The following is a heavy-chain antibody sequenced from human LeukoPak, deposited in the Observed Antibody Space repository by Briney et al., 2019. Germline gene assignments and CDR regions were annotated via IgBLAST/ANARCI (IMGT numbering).Heavy chain of an antibody. D-gene: IGHD1-7*01. CDR1: GYTFTSYD. CDR3: ARESENWNYYFDY. CDR2: IIPILGIA. Sequence: ASVKVSCKASGYTFTSYDINWVRQATGQGLEWMGRIIPILGIANYAQKFQGRVTITADKSTSTAYMELSSLRSEDTAVYYCARESENWNYYFDYWGQGTLVTVSS. J-gene: IGHJ4*02. V-gene: IGHV1-69*04.